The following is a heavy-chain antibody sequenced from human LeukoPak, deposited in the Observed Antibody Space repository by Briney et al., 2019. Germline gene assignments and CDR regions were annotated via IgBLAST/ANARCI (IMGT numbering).Heavy chain of an antibody. CDR1: GYTFTNYW. J-gene: IGHJ3*02. Sequence: GESLKISCKGSGYTFTNYWIGWVRQMSGRGLEWMGIIFPGDSDTRYSPSFQGQVTISADKSITTAYLQWRSLKASDTAMYYCARPMTVGASSDAFDIWGQGTMVTVSS. V-gene: IGHV5-51*01. D-gene: IGHD1-26*01. CDR3: ARPMTVGASSDAFDI. CDR2: IFPGDSDT.